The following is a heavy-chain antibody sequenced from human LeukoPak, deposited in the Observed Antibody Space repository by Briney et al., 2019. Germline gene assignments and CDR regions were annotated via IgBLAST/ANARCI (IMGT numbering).Heavy chain of an antibody. Sequence: GGSLRLSCAASGFTFSSYEMNWVRQAPGKGLEWVSYISSSGSTIYYADSVKGRFTISRDNAKNPLYLQMNSLRAEDTAVYYCARDILGWNDVDYFDYWGQGTLVTVSS. D-gene: IGHD1-1*01. CDR2: ISSSGSTI. J-gene: IGHJ4*02. CDR3: ARDILGWNDVDYFDY. CDR1: GFTFSSYE. V-gene: IGHV3-48*03.